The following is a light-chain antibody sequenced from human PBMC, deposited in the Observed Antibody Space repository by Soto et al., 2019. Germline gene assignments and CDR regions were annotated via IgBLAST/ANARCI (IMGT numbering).Light chain of an antibody. CDR1: NIGSKS. Sequence: SYELTQPPSVSVAPGKTARITCGGNNIGSKSVHWYRQKPGQAPVLVIYYDSDRPSGIPERFSGSNSGNTATLTISRVEAGDEADYYCQVWDSSSDHRYVFGTGTKLTVL. J-gene: IGLJ1*01. CDR2: YDS. V-gene: IGLV3-21*04. CDR3: QVWDSSSDHRYV.